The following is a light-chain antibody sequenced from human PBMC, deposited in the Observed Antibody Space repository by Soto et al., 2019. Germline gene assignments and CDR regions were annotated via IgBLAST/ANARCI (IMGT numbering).Light chain of an antibody. CDR3: QQYNSYST. CDR1: QSISSW. CDR2: DAS. V-gene: IGKV1-5*01. J-gene: IGKJ1*01. Sequence: DIQMTQSPSTLSASVGDRVTITCRASQSISSWLAWYQQKPGKAPRLLMYDASILEIGVPSRFSGSGSGTEFSLTITSLQPDDFATYYCQQYNSYSTFGQGTKVDIK.